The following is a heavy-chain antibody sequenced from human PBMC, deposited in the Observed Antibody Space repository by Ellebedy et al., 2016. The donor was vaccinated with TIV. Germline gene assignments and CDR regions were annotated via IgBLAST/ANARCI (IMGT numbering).Heavy chain of an antibody. Sequence: ASVKVSCXASGYTFTGYYMHWVRQAPGQGLEWMGWINPNSGGTNYAQKFQGRVTMTRDTSISTAYMELSRLRSDDTAVYYCARAWTVTAGGMDVWGQGTTVTVSS. J-gene: IGHJ6*02. CDR1: GYTFTGYY. V-gene: IGHV1-2*02. CDR3: ARAWTVTAGGMDV. CDR2: INPNSGGT. D-gene: IGHD4-17*01.